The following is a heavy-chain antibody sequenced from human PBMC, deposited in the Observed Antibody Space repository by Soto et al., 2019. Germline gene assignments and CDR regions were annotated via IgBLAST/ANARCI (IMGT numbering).Heavy chain of an antibody. V-gene: IGHV3-33*01. CDR1: GFTFGSYG. CDR2: IWYDGSNK. Sequence: VQLVESGGGVVQPGRSLRLSCAASGFTFGSYGMHWVRQPPGKGLEWVAVIWYDGSNKYYADSVKGRFTISRDNSKNTLYLQMNSLRAEDTAVYYCARDRGGPPLRYYYGMDVWGQGTTVTVSS. CDR3: ARDRGGPPLRYYYGMDV. D-gene: IGHD2-15*01. J-gene: IGHJ6*02.